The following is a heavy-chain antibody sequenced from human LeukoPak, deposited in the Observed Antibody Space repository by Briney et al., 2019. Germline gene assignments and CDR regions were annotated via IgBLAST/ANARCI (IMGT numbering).Heavy chain of an antibody. Sequence: GGSLRLSCTDSGFTFSSYWMQWVRQAPGKGLVWVSRINSDGGRTSYADSVKGRFTISRDNAKNTLYLQMNSLRAEDTAVYYCARRIQGMAPYYFDYWGQGTLVTVSS. V-gene: IGHV3-74*01. CDR2: INSDGGRT. J-gene: IGHJ4*02. D-gene: IGHD5-24*01. CDR1: GFTFSSYW. CDR3: ARRIQGMAPYYFDY.